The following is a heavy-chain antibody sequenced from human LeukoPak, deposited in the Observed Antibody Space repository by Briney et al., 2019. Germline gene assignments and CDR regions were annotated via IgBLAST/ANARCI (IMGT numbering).Heavy chain of an antibody. Sequence: ASVKVSCKASGYTFTSYDINRVRQATGQVLEWMGWMNPNSGNTGYAQKFQGRVTMTRNTSISTAYMELSSLRSEDTAVYYCARIGYSGYDSRDYWGQGTLVTVSS. CDR1: GYTFTSYD. V-gene: IGHV1-8*01. CDR3: ARIGYSGYDSRDY. D-gene: IGHD5-12*01. J-gene: IGHJ4*02. CDR2: MNPNSGNT.